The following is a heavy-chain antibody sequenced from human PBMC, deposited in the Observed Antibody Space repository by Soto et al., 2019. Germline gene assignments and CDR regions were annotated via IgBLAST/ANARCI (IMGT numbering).Heavy chain of an antibody. CDR2: ISSSGGST. V-gene: IGHV3-23*01. CDR3: AKWGRVQYHYTSGGSIDY. D-gene: IGHD3-22*01. CDR1: GFAFNVYA. Sequence: LRLSCAASGFAFNVYAMTWVRQAPGKGLEWVSAISSSGGSTYYADSVKGRFTISRDNPKNTLYLQMNSLRAEDTALYYCAKWGRVQYHYTSGGSIDYWGQGTLVTVSS. J-gene: IGHJ4*02.